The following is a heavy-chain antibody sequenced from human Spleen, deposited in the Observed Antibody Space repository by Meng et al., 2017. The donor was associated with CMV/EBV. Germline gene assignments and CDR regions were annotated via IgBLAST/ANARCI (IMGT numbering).Heavy chain of an antibody. Sequence: GESLKISCAASGFNFTTYSLNWVRQAPGKGLEWVSSISSSSIYIYYADSVRGRFTISRDNAKNSLFLQMNSVRAEDTAVYYCARDSSYCSSTSCNRLDYWGQGTLVTVSS. V-gene: IGHV3-21*01. D-gene: IGHD2-2*01. CDR1: GFNFTTYS. CDR2: ISSSSIYI. J-gene: IGHJ4*02. CDR3: ARDSSYCSSTSCNRLDY.